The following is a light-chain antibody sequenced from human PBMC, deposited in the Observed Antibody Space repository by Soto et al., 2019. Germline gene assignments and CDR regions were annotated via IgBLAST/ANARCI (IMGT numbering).Light chain of an antibody. CDR2: GAS. CDR3: QQYNNWPLT. CDR1: QSVSSN. V-gene: IGKV3-15*01. Sequence: EIVMTQSPASLSVSPGERPTLSCMASQSVSSNLAWYQQKRGQPPRLLIFGASTRATGIPARFSGSGSGTEFTLTISSLQSEDFAVYYCQQYNNWPLTFGGGTKVEIK. J-gene: IGKJ4*01.